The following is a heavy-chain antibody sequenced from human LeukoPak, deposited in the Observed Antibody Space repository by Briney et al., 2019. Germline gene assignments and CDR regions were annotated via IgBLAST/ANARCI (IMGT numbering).Heavy chain of an antibody. Sequence: SQTLSLTCAVSGGSISSGGYSWSWIRQPPGKGLEWIGYIYHSGSTYYNPSLKSRVTISVDTSKNQFSLKLNSVTAADTAVYYCARLGCSSASCYPGNWGQGTLVTVSS. D-gene: IGHD2-2*01. CDR3: ARLGCSSASCYPGN. V-gene: IGHV4-30-2*03. CDR1: GGSISSGGYS. CDR2: IYHSGST. J-gene: IGHJ4*02.